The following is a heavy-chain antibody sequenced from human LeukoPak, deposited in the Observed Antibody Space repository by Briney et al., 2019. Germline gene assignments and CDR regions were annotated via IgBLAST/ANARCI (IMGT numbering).Heavy chain of an antibody. D-gene: IGHD5-18*01. V-gene: IGHV4-59*01. CDR2: IYYSGST. J-gene: IGHJ3*02. CDR1: GGSISSYY. CDR3: ARGQAEGYSYGATFDI. Sequence: SETLSLTCTVSGGSISSYYWSWIRQPPGKGLERIGYIYYSGSTNYNPSLKSRVTISVDTSKNQFSLKLSSVTAADTAVYYCARGQAEGYSYGATFDIWGQGTMVTVSS.